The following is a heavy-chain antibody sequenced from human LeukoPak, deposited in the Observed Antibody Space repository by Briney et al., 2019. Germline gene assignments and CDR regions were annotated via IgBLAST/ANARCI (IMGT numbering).Heavy chain of an antibody. Sequence: GGSLRLSCAASGFIFSDYYMSWIRQAPGKGLEWVSYIRTSGSIIYYANSVKGRFTISRDNAKNSLYLQMNRLRAEETAVYYCARGYNWNYPIDYWGEGTLVTVCS. CDR2: IRTSGSII. CDR3: ARGYNWNYPIDY. D-gene: IGHD1-7*01. J-gene: IGHJ4*02. CDR1: GFIFSDYY. V-gene: IGHV3-11*04.